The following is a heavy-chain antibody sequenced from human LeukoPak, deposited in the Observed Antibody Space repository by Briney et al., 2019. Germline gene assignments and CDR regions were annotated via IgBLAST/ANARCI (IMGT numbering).Heavy chain of an antibody. J-gene: IGHJ4*02. Sequence: GGSLRLSCAASGFTFSNYAMAWVRQAPGKGLEWVSGSSDSGTSAYSADSVKGRFTISRDNSKNTLYLQMNSLRAEDTAVYYWAREIAATGVFDYWGQGTLVTVSS. D-gene: IGHD6-13*01. CDR3: AREIAATGVFDY. CDR2: SSDSGTSA. V-gene: IGHV3-23*01. CDR1: GFTFSNYA.